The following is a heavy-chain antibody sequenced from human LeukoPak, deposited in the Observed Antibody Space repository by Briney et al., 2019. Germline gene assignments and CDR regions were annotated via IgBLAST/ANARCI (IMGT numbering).Heavy chain of an antibody. Sequence: SETLSLTCTVSGGSISSSSYYWGWIRQPPGKGLEWIGSIYYSGSTYYNPPLKSRVTISVDTSKNQFSLKLSSVTAADTAVYYCARDWRGFDYWGQGTLVTVSS. D-gene: IGHD3-3*01. CDR2: IYYSGST. J-gene: IGHJ4*02. CDR3: ARDWRGFDY. CDR1: GGSISSSSYY. V-gene: IGHV4-39*07.